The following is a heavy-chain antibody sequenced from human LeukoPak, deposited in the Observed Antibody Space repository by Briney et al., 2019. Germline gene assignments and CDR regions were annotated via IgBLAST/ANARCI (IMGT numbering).Heavy chain of an antibody. CDR2: IYYSGST. D-gene: IGHD3-3*01. V-gene: IGHV4-59*01. CDR1: GGSISSYY. J-gene: IGHJ4*02. Sequence: SETLSLTCTVSGGSISSYYWSWIRQPPGKGLEWIGYIYYSGSTNYNPSLKSRVTISVDTSKNQFSLKLSSVTAADTAVYYCARATGYDFWSGYYGGYFDYWGQGTLVTVSS. CDR3: ARATGYDFWSGYYGGYFDY.